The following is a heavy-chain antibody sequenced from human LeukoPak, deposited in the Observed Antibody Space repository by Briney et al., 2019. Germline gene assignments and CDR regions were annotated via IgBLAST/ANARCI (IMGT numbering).Heavy chain of an antibody. CDR1: GGSFSGYY. D-gene: IGHD3-22*01. CDR3: ARVMITYYYDSSAPPRIFDY. V-gene: IGHV4-34*01. CDR2: INHSGST. J-gene: IGHJ4*02. Sequence: SETLSLTCAVYGGSFSGYYWSWIRQPPVKGLEWIGEINHSGSTNYNPSLKSRVTISVDTSKNQFSLKLSSVTAADTAVYYCARVMITYYYDSSAPPRIFDYWGQGTLVTVSS.